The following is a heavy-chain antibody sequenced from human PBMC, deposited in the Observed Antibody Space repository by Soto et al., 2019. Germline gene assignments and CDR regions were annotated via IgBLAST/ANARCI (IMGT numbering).Heavy chain of an antibody. Sequence: QVQLQESGPGLVKPSDTLSLTCAVSGYSISSSNWWGWIRQPPGKGLEWIGYIYYSGSTYYNPSLKSRVTMSVDTSKNQFSLKLSSVTAVATAVYYCARNRNCSGGSCYPTRDAFDIWGQGTMVTVSS. V-gene: IGHV4-28*01. J-gene: IGHJ3*02. CDR1: GYSISSSNW. CDR2: IYYSGST. CDR3: ARNRNCSGGSCYPTRDAFDI. D-gene: IGHD2-15*01.